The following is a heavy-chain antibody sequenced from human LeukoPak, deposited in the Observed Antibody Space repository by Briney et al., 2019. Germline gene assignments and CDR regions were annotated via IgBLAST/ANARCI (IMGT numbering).Heavy chain of an antibody. CDR1: GFTFDDYA. D-gene: IGHD6-19*01. J-gene: IGHJ6*03. CDR2: ISWNSGSI. CDR3: AKDKGAVAGYYMGV. V-gene: IGHV3-9*03. Sequence: PGRSLRLSCAASGFTFDDYAMHWVRQAPGKGLEWVSGISWNSGSIGYADSVKGRFTISRDNAKNSLYLQMNSLRAEDMALYYCAKDKGAVAGYYMGVWGKGTTVTVSS.